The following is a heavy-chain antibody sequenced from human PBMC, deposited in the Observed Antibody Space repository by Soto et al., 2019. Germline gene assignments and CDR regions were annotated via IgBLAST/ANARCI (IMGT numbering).Heavy chain of an antibody. CDR1: GFTFSSSA. CDR3: ARCTVDTIVTSGWCHYLDP. V-gene: IGHV3-23*01. CDR2: VSGSGGTT. D-gene: IGHD6-19*01. Sequence: VPLLDSGGGLVQPGGSLRLSCAASGFTFSSSAMSWVRQAPGKGLEWVSAVSGSGGTTYYADSVRGRFTISRDNSKNTLYMQMNSLRAEDTAIYFCARCTVDTIVTSGWCHYLDPWGQGTLVTVSS. J-gene: IGHJ5*02.